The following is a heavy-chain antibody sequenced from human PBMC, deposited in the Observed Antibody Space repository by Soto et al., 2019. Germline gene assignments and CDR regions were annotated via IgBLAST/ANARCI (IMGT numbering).Heavy chain of an antibody. V-gene: IGHV1-8*01. CDR3: ARATWDDSATFADYIKS. CDR2: MTPSNGNS. Sequence: SCKASGYTFSTADINWVRQATGQGLEWMGWMTPSNGNSFSVEKFQGRVTMTRDTSVSTAYLELSRLRSEDTAVYYCARATWDDSATFADYIKSWGPGTLDTVSS. J-gene: IGHJ5*02. CDR1: GYTFSTAD. D-gene: IGHD2-15*01.